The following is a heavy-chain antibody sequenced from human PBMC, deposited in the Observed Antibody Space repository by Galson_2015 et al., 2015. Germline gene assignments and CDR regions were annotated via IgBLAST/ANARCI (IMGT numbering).Heavy chain of an antibody. J-gene: IGHJ5*02. D-gene: IGHD1-26*01. CDR1: GGTFSSHA. V-gene: IGHV1-69*13. CDR3: ARSYGDSFSGSYYPWFDP. CDR2: IIPIFGTA. Sequence: SVKVSCKASGGTFSSHAISWVRQAPGQGLEWMGGIIPIFGTANYAQKSQGRVTITADESTSTAYMELSSLRSEDTAVYYCARSYGDSFSGSYYPWFDPWGQGTLVTVSS.